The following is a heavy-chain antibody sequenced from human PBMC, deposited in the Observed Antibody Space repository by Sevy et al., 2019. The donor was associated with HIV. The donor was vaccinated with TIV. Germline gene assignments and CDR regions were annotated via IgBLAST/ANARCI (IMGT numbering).Heavy chain of an antibody. CDR2: VTFSGGST. J-gene: IGHJ4*02. D-gene: IGHD3-10*01. V-gene: IGHV3-23*01. CDR1: GFTFSTYA. Sequence: LSLTCAASGFTFSTYAMTWVRQAPGKGLEWVSVVTFSGGSTYYADSVKGRFTISRDNSKNTLYLQMNSLRAEDTAVYYCAKDRVSGTYYTGDLDYWGQGTLVTVSS. CDR3: AKDRVSGTYYTGDLDY.